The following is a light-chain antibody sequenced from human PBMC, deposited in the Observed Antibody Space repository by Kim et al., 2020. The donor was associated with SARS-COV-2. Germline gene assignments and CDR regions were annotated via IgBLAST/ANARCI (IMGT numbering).Light chain of an antibody. V-gene: IGLV2-23*02. Sequence: GQSITISCTGSSSDVRSYNLVSWYQQHPGKTPKVIIYEVTKRPSGVSSRFSGSKSANTASLTISGLHTEDEGHYYCCSYAHGNTVIFGGGTQLTVL. CDR1: SSDVRSYNL. CDR2: EVT. J-gene: IGLJ2*01. CDR3: CSYAHGNTVI.